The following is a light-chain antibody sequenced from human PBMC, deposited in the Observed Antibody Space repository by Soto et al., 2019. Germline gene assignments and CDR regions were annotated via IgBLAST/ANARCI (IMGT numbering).Light chain of an antibody. CDR2: AAS. J-gene: IGKJ1*01. CDR1: QSISSS. V-gene: IGKV1-39*01. Sequence: DIPMTQSPSSLSASVGDRVTITCRASQSISSSLNWYQQKPGKAPQLLIYAASIFQSGVRSRFSGGGSGTDFTRTISSLQPEDFATYYCHQSYSTPRTFGQGTKVEIK. CDR3: HQSYSTPRT.